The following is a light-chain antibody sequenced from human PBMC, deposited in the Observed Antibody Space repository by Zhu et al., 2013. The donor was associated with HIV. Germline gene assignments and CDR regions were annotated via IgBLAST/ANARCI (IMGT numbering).Light chain of an antibody. J-gene: IGLJ2*01. CDR2: ANT. Sequence: QSVLTQPPSVSGAPGQRVTISCTGTRSNIGAGYDVHWYRQVPGTAPTLLIFANTYRPSEVPDRFSGSKSGTSASLAITGLQAEDEADYFCQSYDSVLSGVIFGGGTKLTVL. V-gene: IGLV1-40*01. CDR3: QSYDSVLSGVI. CDR1: RSNIGAGYD.